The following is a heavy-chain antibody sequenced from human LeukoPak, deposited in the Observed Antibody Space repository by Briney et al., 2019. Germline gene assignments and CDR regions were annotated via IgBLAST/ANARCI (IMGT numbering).Heavy chain of an antibody. CDR3: AREAYYYDSSGYYKAFYYYYYMDV. J-gene: IGHJ6*03. Sequence: SETLSLTCAGSGGSLSGYYWTWIRQPPGKGLEWIGEINHSGSTNYNPSLKSRVTISVDTSKNQFSLKLSSVTAADTAVYYCAREAYYYDSSGYYKAFYYYYYMDVWGKGTTVTVSS. CDR1: GGSLSGYY. D-gene: IGHD3-22*01. V-gene: IGHV4-34*01. CDR2: INHSGST.